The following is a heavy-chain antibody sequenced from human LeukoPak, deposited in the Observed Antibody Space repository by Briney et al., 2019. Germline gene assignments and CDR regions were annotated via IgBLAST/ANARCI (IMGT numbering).Heavy chain of an antibody. CDR3: ARVDSSSWFLFDY. V-gene: IGHV1-2*02. CDR1: GYTSTGYY. CDR2: INPNSGGT. D-gene: IGHD6-13*01. Sequence: ASVKVSCKASGYTSTGYYMHWVRQAPGQGLEWMGWINPNSGGTNYAQKFQGRVTMTRDTSISTAYMELSRLRSDDTAVYYCARVDSSSWFLFDYWGQGTLVTVSS. J-gene: IGHJ4*02.